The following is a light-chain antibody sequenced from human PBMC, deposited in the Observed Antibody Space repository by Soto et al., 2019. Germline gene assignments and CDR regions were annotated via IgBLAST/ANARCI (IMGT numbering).Light chain of an antibody. Sequence: EIVLTQSPVTLSVSPGERATVSCRASQSVSSNLAWFQQKLGQAPRLLIYGASTSATGIPARFSGSGSGTEFTLTISSLQSEDFALYFCQQYNNWPLYTFGQGTKLEIK. CDR3: QQYNNWPLYT. V-gene: IGKV3-15*01. J-gene: IGKJ2*01. CDR2: GAS. CDR1: QSVSSN.